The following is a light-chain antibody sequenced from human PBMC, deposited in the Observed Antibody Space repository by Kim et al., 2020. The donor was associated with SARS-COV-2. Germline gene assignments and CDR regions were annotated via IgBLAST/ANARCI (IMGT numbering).Light chain of an antibody. CDR2: GAS. CDR3: QQYNNWRGT. V-gene: IGKV3-15*01. Sequence: EIVMTQSPTLSVSPGERATLSCRASQSVSSNLAWYQQKPGQAPRLLIYGASTRATGIPARFSGSGSGTEFTLTISSLQSEDFAVYYCQQYNNWRGTFGQGTKVDIK. CDR1: QSVSSN. J-gene: IGKJ1*01.